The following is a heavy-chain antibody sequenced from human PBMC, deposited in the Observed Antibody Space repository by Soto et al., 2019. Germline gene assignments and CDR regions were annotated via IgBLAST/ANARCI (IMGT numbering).Heavy chain of an antibody. D-gene: IGHD3-10*01. Sequence: GGSLRLSCAASGFTFSHYAISWVRQAPGKGLEWVSVIHSSGDETYSADSVRGRFTISRDNSKNTLYLQMNNLRAEDTAIYYCAKHVAVRRAHYYYYYAMDVWGQGSKVTVCS. CDR2: IHSSGDET. J-gene: IGHJ6*02. V-gene: IGHV3-23*01. CDR1: GFTFSHYA. CDR3: AKHVAVRRAHYYYYYAMDV.